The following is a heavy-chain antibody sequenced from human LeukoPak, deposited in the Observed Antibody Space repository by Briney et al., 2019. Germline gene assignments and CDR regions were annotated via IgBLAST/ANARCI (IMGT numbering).Heavy chain of an antibody. CDR2: ISGSGSST. Sequence: GGSLRLSCAASGFTFSSYAMSWVRQAPGKGLEWVSAISGSGSSTYYADSVKGRFTISRDNSKNTLYLQMNSLRAEDTAVYYCATQHGRIQLSSPWGQGTLVTVSS. V-gene: IGHV3-23*01. CDR1: GFTFSSYA. CDR3: ATQHGRIQLSSP. D-gene: IGHD5-18*01. J-gene: IGHJ5*02.